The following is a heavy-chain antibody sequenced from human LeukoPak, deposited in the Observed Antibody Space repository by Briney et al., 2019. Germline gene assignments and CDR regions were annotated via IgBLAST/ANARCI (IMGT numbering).Heavy chain of an antibody. CDR2: INHSGST. J-gene: IGHJ6*03. V-gene: IGHV4-34*01. CDR3: ARGWAGVIRVYYYMDV. Sequence: SETLSLTCAVYGGSFSGYYRSWIRQPPGKGLEWIGEINHSGSTNYNPSLKSRVTISVDTSKNQFSLKLSSVTAADTAVYYCARGWAGVIRVYYYMDVWGKGITVTVSS. D-gene: IGHD3-10*01. CDR1: GGSFSGYY.